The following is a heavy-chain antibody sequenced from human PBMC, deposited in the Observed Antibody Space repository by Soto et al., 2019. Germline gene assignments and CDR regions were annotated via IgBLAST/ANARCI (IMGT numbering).Heavy chain of an antibody. D-gene: IGHD3-10*01. J-gene: IGHJ4*02. CDR3: ARAEDEYYYGSGTISN. V-gene: IGHV4-31*03. Sequence: QVQLQESGPGLVKPSQTLSLTCTVSGGSISSGGYYWSWIRQHPGKGLEWIGYIYYSGSTYYNPSLKGRVTISVDTSKNQFSLKLSSVTAADTAVYYCARAEDEYYYGSGTISNWGQGTLVTVSS. CDR1: GGSISSGGYY. CDR2: IYYSGST.